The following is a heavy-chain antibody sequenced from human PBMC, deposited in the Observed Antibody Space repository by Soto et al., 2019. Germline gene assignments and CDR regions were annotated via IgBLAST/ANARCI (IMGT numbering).Heavy chain of an antibody. Sequence: GGSLRLSCAASGFTSSSNAISCVRQAPGKGLEWVSAISGSGGSTYYSDSVKGRITISRNNSKNTLYLQMNTLRAEATAVYYCATPPGRITMIVVAPNPTSAFDIWGQGTMVTVSS. CDR1: GFTSSSNA. J-gene: IGHJ3*02. D-gene: IGHD3-22*01. CDR3: ATPPGRITMIVVAPNPTSAFDI. CDR2: ISGSGGST. V-gene: IGHV3-23*01.